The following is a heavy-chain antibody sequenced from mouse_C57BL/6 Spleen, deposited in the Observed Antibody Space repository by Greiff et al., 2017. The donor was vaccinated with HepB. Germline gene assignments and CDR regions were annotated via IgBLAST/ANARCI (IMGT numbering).Heavy chain of an antibody. Sequence: VQLQQSGAELVRPGASVTLSCKASGYTFTDYEMHWVKQTPVHGLEWIGAIDPETGGTAYNQKFKGKAILTADKSSSTDYMELRSLTSEDSAVYYCTRRSYYKRNYAMDYWGQGTSVTVSS. V-gene: IGHV1-15*01. CDR1: GYTFTDYE. CDR3: TRRSYYKRNYAMDY. D-gene: IGHD2-12*01. CDR2: IDPETGGT. J-gene: IGHJ4*01.